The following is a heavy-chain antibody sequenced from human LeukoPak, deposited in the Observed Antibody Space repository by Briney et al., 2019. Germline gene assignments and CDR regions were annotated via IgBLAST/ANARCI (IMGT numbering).Heavy chain of an antibody. CDR2: ISAYNGNT. D-gene: IGHD6-13*01. J-gene: IGHJ6*02. CDR1: GYTFTSYG. V-gene: IGHV1-18*01. Sequence: ASVKVSCKASGYTFTSYGISWVRQASGQGLEWMGWISAYNGNTNYAQKLQGRVTMTTDTSTSTAYMELRSLRSDDTAVYYCASDRYSSSWYEGAVNCYGMDVWGQGTTVTVSS. CDR3: ASDRYSSSWYEGAVNCYGMDV.